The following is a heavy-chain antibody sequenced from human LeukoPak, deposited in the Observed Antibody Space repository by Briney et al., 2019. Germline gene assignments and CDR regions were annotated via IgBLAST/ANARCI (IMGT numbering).Heavy chain of an antibody. CDR3: ARDQVGAQEGPLDV. J-gene: IGHJ6*02. CDR2: TYYRSKWYN. CDR1: GDSVSNNIAT. D-gene: IGHD1-26*01. Sequence: SQTLSLTCAISGDSVSNNIATWNWIRQSPSRGLEWLGRTYYRSKWYNDYAVSVKSRITINPDTSKNQFSLQLNSVTPEDTAVYYCARDQVGAQEGPLDVWGQGTTVTVSS. V-gene: IGHV6-1*01.